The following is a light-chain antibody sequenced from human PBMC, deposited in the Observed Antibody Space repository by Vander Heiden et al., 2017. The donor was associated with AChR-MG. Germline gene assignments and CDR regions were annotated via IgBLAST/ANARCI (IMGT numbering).Light chain of an antibody. V-gene: IGKV4-1*01. CDR3: QQYYYIPRT. CDR2: WAS. CDR1: QSVLSSSDNKNY. J-gene: IGKJ2*01. Sequence: DVVMTQSPDSLAVSLGERATINCKSSQSVLSSSDNKNYLAWFQHRPGQPHKLLFYWASTRASGVPGRFSGRGSGTDFALTISSLQAEDVAVYYCQQYYYIPRTFGQGTKLEI.